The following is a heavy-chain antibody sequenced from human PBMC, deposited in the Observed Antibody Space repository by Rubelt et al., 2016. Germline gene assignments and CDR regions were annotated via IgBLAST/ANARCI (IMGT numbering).Heavy chain of an antibody. Sequence: QVQLVESGGGVVQPGGSLRLSCAASGFTFRNYGLHWVRQAPGKGLEWVAFIRYNGINAFYADSVKGRFTISRDISKNTLVCHMNSLRPEDTAVYYCAKVVGTISFFDSWGQGTLVSVSS. J-gene: IGHJ4*02. CDR2: IRYNGINA. V-gene: IGHV3-30*02. D-gene: IGHD1-1*01. CDR1: GFTFRNYG. CDR3: AKVVGTISFFDS.